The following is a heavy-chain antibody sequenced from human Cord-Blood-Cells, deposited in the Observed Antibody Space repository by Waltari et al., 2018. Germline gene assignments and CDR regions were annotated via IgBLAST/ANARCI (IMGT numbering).Heavy chain of an antibody. CDR3: ARAETEEWGDY. J-gene: IGHJ4*02. V-gene: IGHV3-21*01. Sequence: EVQLVESGGGLVKPGGSLRLSCAASGFTFRSSSKTWVRQAPGKGLEWVSSISSSSSYIYYADSVKGRFTISRDNAKNSLYLQMNSLRAEDTAVYYCARAETEEWGDYWGQGTLVTVSS. D-gene: IGHD1-26*01. CDR2: ISSSSSYI. CDR1: GFTFRSSS.